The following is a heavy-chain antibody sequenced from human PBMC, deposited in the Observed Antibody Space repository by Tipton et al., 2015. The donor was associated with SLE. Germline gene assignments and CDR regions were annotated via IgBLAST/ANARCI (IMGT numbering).Heavy chain of an antibody. Sequence: SLRLSCAASGFTFSSYAMHWVRQAPGKGLEWVAVISYDGNNKYYADSVKGRFTISRDNSKNTLYLQMNSLRAEDTAVYYCARDRTIFGVVDAFDIWGQGTMVTVSS. CDR2: ISYDGNNK. CDR3: ARDRTIFGVVDAFDI. CDR1: GFTFSSYA. D-gene: IGHD3-3*01. J-gene: IGHJ3*02. V-gene: IGHV3-30-3*01.